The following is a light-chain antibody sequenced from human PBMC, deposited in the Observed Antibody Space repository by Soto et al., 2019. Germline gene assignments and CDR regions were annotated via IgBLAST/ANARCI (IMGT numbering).Light chain of an antibody. V-gene: IGLV2-14*01. J-gene: IGLJ1*01. CDR2: EVS. CDR3: SSYTTSGTYV. Sequence: QSVLTQPASVSGSPGQSITISCTGTSSDVGGYNYVSWYQQNPGNAPQLMIYEVSTRPSGVSNRFSASKSGNTASLTISGLRAEDESDYYCSSYTTSGTYVFGTGTKVT. CDR1: SSDVGGYNY.